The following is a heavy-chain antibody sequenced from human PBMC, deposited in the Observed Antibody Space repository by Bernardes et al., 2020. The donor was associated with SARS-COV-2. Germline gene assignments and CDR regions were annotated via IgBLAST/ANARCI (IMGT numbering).Heavy chain of an antibody. D-gene: IGHD3-3*02. CDR3: ARELAGPLFDY. CDR2: IKQDGSEK. J-gene: IGHJ4*02. CDR1: GFTFSSYW. Sequence: GSLRLSCATSGFTFSSYWMSWVRQAPGKGLEWVAKIKQDGSEKYYVDSVKGRSTISRDNAKNSLYLQMNSLRAEDTAVYYCARELAGPLFDYWGQGTLVTVSS. V-gene: IGHV3-7*03.